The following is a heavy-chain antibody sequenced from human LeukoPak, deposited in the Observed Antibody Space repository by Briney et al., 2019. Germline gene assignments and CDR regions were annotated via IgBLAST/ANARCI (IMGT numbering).Heavy chain of an antibody. D-gene: IGHD3-22*01. CDR3: ARHGEYYYDSSGYYYKQYYFDY. CDR1: GGSFSGYY. CDR2: INHSGST. J-gene: IGHJ4*02. Sequence: SETLSLTCAVYGGSFSGYYWSWIRQPPGKGLEWIGEINHSGSTNYNPSLKSRVTISVDTSKNQFSLKLSSVTAADTAVYYCARHGEYYYDSSGYYYKQYYFDYWGQGTLVTVSS. V-gene: IGHV4-34*01.